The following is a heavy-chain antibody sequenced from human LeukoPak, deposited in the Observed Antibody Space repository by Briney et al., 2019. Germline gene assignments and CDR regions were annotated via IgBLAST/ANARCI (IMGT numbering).Heavy chain of an antibody. Sequence: ASVKVSCKASGYTFSNYYMHWVRQAPGQGLEWMGIINPSGGSTSYAQKFQGRVTMTRDTSTSTVYMELSSLRSEDTAVYYCARRTLGYSYGDYWGQGTLVTVSS. J-gene: IGHJ4*02. CDR3: ARRTLGYSYGDY. CDR1: GYTFSNYY. CDR2: INPSGGST. V-gene: IGHV1-46*01. D-gene: IGHD5-18*01.